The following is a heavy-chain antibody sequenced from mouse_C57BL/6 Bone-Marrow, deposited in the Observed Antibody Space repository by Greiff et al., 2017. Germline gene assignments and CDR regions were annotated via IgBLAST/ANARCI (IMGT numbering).Heavy chain of an antibody. J-gene: IGHJ3*01. Sequence: QVQLQQSGAELVRPGASVTLSCKASGYTFTDYEMHWVKQTPVHGLEWIGAIDPETGGTAYNQKFKGKAILTADKSSSTAYMELRSLTSEDSAVXYCTRSYYFAWFADWGQGTLVTVSA. CDR3: TRSYYFAWFAD. D-gene: IGHD1-1*01. CDR1: GYTFTDYE. CDR2: IDPETGGT. V-gene: IGHV1-15*01.